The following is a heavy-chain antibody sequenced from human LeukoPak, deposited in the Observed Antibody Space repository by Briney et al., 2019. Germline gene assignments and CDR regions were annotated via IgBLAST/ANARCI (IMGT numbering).Heavy chain of an antibody. CDR2: IYYSGST. V-gene: IGHV4-39*07. J-gene: IGHJ4*02. Sequence: PSETLSLTCTVSGGSINSSRSYWGWIRQPPGKGPEWIGSIYYSGSTYYNPSLRSRVTISIDTSKNQFSLKLTSVTAADTAMYFCVRERTEGYYDNSGSFDYWGQGILVTVSS. CDR3: VRERTEGYYDNSGSFDY. CDR1: GGSINSSRSY. D-gene: IGHD3-22*01.